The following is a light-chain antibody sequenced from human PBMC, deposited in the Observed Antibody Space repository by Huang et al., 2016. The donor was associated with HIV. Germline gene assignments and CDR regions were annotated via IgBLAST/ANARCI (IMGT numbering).Light chain of an antibody. Sequence: EIVMTQSPATLSVSPGERATLSCRASQSVSSNLAWYQQKPGQAPRHLIYGASTRFSGSGSGTEFTLTISSLQSEDFAVYYCQQYNNWPFTFGPGTKVDIK. J-gene: IGKJ3*01. CDR3: QQYNNWPFT. V-gene: IGKV3-15*01. CDR1: QSVSSN. CDR2: GAS.